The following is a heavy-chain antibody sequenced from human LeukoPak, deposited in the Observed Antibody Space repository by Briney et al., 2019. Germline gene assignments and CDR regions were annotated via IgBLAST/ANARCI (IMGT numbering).Heavy chain of an antibody. J-gene: IGHJ4*02. D-gene: IGHD3-22*01. CDR3: ARGAGRGYYYDSSGSISFDY. V-gene: IGHV1-2*02. Sequence: ASVKVSCKASGYTFTSYYMHWVRQAPGQGLEWMGWINPNSGGTNYAQKFQGRVTMTRDTSISTAYMELSRLRSDDTAVYYCARGAGRGYYYDSSGSISFDYWGQGTLVTVSS. CDR1: GYTFTSYY. CDR2: INPNSGGT.